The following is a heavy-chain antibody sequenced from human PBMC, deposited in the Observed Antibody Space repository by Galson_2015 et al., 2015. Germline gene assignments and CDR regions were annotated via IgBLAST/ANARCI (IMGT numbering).Heavy chain of an antibody. V-gene: IGHV4-61*01. CDR2: IYYSGSA. CDR1: GGSISSSSYY. CDR3: ARALTYGQGPYMDV. D-gene: IGHD3-10*01. Sequence: SETLSLTCTVSGGSISSSSYYWSWIRQPPGKGLEWIGYIYYSGSANYNPSLKSRVTISVDTSKNQFSLKLSSVTAADTAVYYCARALTYGQGPYMDVWGKGTTVTVSS. J-gene: IGHJ6*03.